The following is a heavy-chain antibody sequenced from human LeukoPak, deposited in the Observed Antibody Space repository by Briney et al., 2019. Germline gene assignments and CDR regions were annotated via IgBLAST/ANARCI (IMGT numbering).Heavy chain of an antibody. J-gene: IGHJ6*02. CDR2: ISGSGGST. CDR1: GFTFSSYA. V-gene: IGHV3-23*01. Sequence: PGGSLRLSCAASGFTFSSYAMSWVRQAPGKGLEWVSAISGSGGSTYYADSVKGRFTISRDNSKNTLYLQMNSLRAEDTAVYYCAKGQTGQQLRYYYYGMDVWGQGTTVTVSS. D-gene: IGHD6-13*01. CDR3: AKGQTGQQLRYYYYGMDV.